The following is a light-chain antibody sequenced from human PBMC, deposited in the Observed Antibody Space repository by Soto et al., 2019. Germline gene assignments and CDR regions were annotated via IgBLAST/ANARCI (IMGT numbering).Light chain of an antibody. CDR3: QQLNSYPVL. CDR2: AAS. CDR1: QSIATF. J-gene: IGKJ5*01. V-gene: IGKV1-9*01. Sequence: DIQMTQSPSSLCASVVDRVILTCRAGQSIATFLHWYQQKPGKAPKLLIYAASTLQSGVPSRFSGSGSGTDFTLTISSLQPEDFATYYCQQLNSYPVLFGQGTRLEIK.